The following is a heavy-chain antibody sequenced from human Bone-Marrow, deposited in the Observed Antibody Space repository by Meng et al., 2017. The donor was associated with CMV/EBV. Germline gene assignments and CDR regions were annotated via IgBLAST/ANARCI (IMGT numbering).Heavy chain of an antibody. CDR3: ARDYGQFGSRAYGMDV. CDR1: GYSISSGYY. J-gene: IGHJ6*02. Sequence: SETLSLTCTVSGYSISSGYYWGWIRQPPGKGLEWIGSIYHSGSTYYNPSLKSRVTISVDTSKNQFSLKLSSVTAADTAVYYCARDYGQFGSRAYGMDVWGQGTTVTVSS. V-gene: IGHV4-38-2*02. D-gene: IGHD2-2*01. CDR2: IYHSGST.